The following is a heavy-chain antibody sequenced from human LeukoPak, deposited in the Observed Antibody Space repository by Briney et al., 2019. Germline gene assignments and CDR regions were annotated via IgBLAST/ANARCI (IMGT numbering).Heavy chain of an antibody. J-gene: IGHJ4*02. Sequence: SETLSLTCTVSGGSISNYYWGWIRQPPGKGLECIGYIYYSGSTNYNPSLKGRVTISVDTSKNQFSLKLDSVTAADTAVYYCARARPNDYSNYFDYWSQGTLVTVSS. CDR1: GGSISNYY. V-gene: IGHV4-59*01. CDR3: ARARPNDYSNYFDY. CDR2: IYYSGST. D-gene: IGHD4-11*01.